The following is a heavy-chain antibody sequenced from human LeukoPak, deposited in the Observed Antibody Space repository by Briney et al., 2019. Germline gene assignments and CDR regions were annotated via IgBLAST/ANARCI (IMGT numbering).Heavy chain of an antibody. CDR2: INPSGGST. CDR3: ARGVRDGDYYFDY. V-gene: IGHV1-46*01. CDR1: GYTFTRYF. Sequence: ASVKVSCKASGYTFTRYFIHWVRQAPGQGLEWMSIINPSGGSTAYARKFQGRLTMTRDTSTSTVYMDLSSLRSEDTAVYYCARGVRDGDYYFDYWGQGTLVTVSS. J-gene: IGHJ4*02. D-gene: IGHD4-17*01.